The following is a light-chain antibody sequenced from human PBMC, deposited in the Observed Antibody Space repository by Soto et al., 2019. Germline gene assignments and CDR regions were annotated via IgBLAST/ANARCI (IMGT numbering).Light chain of an antibody. Sequence: QSVLTQPPLVSGAPGQRVTISCTGNSSNLGAGYDVHWYRQLPGAAPKLVIFGNRNRPSGVPERFSGSKSGTSASLAITGLQGEDEADYYCQAYDYSLTASVFGGGTKVTVL. J-gene: IGLJ3*02. CDR2: GNR. CDR3: QAYDYSLTASV. V-gene: IGLV1-40*01. CDR1: SSNLGAGYD.